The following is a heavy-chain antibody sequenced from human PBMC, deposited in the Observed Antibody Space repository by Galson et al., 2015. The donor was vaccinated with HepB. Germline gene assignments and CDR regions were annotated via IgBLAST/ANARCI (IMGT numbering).Heavy chain of an antibody. Sequence: ETLSLTCAVYGGSFSGYYWSWIRQPPGKGLEWIGEINHSGSTNYNPSLKSRVTISVDTSKNQFSLKLSSVTAADTAVYYCARYIAAAGYNWFDPWGQGTLVTVSS. CDR2: INHSGST. CDR1: GGSFSGYY. CDR3: ARYIAAAGYNWFDP. D-gene: IGHD6-13*01. V-gene: IGHV4-34*01. J-gene: IGHJ5*02.